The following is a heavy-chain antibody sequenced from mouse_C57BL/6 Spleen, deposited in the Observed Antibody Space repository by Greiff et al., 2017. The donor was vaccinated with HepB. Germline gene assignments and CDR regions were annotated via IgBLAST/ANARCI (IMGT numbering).Heavy chain of an antibody. CDR3: ARSSYERGMDY. CDR1: GYAFTNYL. J-gene: IGHJ4*01. D-gene: IGHD1-1*01. CDR2: INPGSGGT. Sequence: QVQLQQSGAELVRPGTSVKVSCKASGYAFTNYLIEWVKQRPGQGLEWIGVINPGSGGTNYNEKFKGKATLTADKSSSTAYMQLSSLTSEDSAVYFCARSSYERGMDYWGQGTSVTVSS. V-gene: IGHV1-54*01.